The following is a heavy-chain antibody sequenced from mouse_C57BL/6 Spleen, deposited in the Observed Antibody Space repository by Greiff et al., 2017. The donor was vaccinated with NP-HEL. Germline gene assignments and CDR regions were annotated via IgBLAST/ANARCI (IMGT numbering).Heavy chain of an antibody. J-gene: IGHJ1*03. CDR3: ARGWGYYSNYVDWYFDV. D-gene: IGHD2-5*01. Sequence: QVQLQQPGAELVMPGASVKLSCKASGYTFTSYWMHWVKQRPGQGLEWIGEIDPSDSYTNYNQKFKGKSTLTVDKSSSTAYMQLSSLTSEDSAVYYCARGWGYYSNYVDWYFDVWGTGTTVTVSS. V-gene: IGHV1-69*01. CDR1: GYTFTSYW. CDR2: IDPSDSYT.